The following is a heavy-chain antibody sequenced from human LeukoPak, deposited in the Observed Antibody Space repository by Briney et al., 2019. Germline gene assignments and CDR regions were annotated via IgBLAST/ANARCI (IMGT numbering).Heavy chain of an antibody. Sequence: ASVKVSCKASGYTFTAYYIHWVRQAPGQGLEWMGWINPNSGGTNYAQKFQGRVTMTRDTSSSTAYMELSRLKSDDTAVYYCARDHSYYDSGSYSNVDYWGQGTLVTVSS. CDR1: GYTFTAYY. J-gene: IGHJ4*02. CDR2: INPNSGGT. D-gene: IGHD3-10*01. V-gene: IGHV1-2*02. CDR3: ARDHSYYDSGSYSNVDY.